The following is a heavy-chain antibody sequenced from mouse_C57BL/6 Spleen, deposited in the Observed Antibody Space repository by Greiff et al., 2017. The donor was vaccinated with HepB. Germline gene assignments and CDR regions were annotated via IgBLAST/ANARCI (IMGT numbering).Heavy chain of an antibody. CDR1: GYTFTIYC. J-gene: IGHJ3*01. CDR2: VYPRSGNT. Sequence: HVQLQQSGAELARPGASVKLSCKASGYTFTIYCICWVKQRTGQGLEWIGEVYPRSGNTYYNEKFKGKATLTADKSSSTAYMELRRLTTEDSAVYFCAFYYGNQGFAYWGQGTLVTVSA. D-gene: IGHD2-1*01. V-gene: IGHV1-81*01. CDR3: AFYYGNQGFAY.